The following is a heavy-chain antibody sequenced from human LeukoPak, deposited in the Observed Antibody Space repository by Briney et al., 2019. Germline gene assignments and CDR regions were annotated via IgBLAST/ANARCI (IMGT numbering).Heavy chain of an antibody. CDR3: ARGVPYDSWSGPHYSDY. D-gene: IGHD3-3*01. CDR2: IKKDGSQK. Sequence: GGSLGLSCAASRFTLSTYWMRWVRQAPGKGLEWVAHIKKDGSQKYYVDSVKGRFTISRDSAKNSLYLQMNSLRAEDTAVYYCARGVPYDSWSGPHYSDYWGQGTLVTVSS. V-gene: IGHV3-7*01. CDR1: RFTLSTYW. J-gene: IGHJ4*02.